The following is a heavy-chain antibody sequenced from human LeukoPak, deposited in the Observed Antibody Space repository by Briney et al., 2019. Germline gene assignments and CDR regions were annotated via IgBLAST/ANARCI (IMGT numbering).Heavy chain of an antibody. CDR3: ATDSPGIAVAGRVY. CDR2: IYSGGST. J-gene: IGHJ4*02. D-gene: IGHD6-13*01. CDR1: GFTVSSSY. V-gene: IGHV3-66*02. Sequence: GGSQRLSCAPSGFTVSSSYMSSARQAPGKGLEWVSVIYSGGSTYYADSVKGRLTISRDNSKNTLYLQMNSLRAEDTGVYYCATDSPGIAVAGRVYWGQGTLVTVSS.